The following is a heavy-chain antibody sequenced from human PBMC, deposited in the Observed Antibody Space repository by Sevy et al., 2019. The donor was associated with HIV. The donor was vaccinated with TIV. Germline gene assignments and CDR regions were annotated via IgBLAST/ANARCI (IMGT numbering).Heavy chain of an antibody. V-gene: IGHV3-23*01. CDR1: GFTFSSYA. Sequence: GGSLRLSCAASGFTFSSYAMSWVRQAPGKGLEWVSAISGSGGSTYYADTVKGRFTISRDNSKNTLYLQMNSLRAEDTAVYYCAKELAYCGGDCYSGWFDPWGQGTLVTVSS. D-gene: IGHD2-21*02. J-gene: IGHJ5*02. CDR2: ISGSGGST. CDR3: AKELAYCGGDCYSGWFDP.